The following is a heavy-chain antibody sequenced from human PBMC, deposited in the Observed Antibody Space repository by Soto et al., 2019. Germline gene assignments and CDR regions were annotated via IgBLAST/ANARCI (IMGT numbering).Heavy chain of an antibody. Sequence: VQLVQSGGEVKRPGASVKFSCKTSVYTFSNYGITWVRQAPGQPLEWLGWISLYSDGTNYAQKFQVRVSMTTDTSTTTAYMELRSLRSDDTAVYYCARVVPGAEAWFGPWGQGTLVTVSS. J-gene: IGHJ5*02. D-gene: IGHD2-2*01. CDR3: ARVVPGAEAWFGP. V-gene: IGHV1-18*01. CDR2: ISLYSDGT. CDR1: VYTFSNYG.